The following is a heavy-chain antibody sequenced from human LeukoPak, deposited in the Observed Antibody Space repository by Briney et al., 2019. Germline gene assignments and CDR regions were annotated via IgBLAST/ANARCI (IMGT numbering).Heavy chain of an antibody. CDR1: GFTFSSYA. Sequence: GGSLRLSCAASGFTFSSYAMSWVRQAPGKGLEGVSAISGSGGSTYYADSVKGRFTISRDNSKNTLYLQVNSLRAEDTAVYYCAKDRSQWLVRGWGYFDYWGQGTLVTVSS. V-gene: IGHV3-23*01. J-gene: IGHJ4*02. D-gene: IGHD6-19*01. CDR2: ISGSGGST. CDR3: AKDRSQWLVRGWGYFDY.